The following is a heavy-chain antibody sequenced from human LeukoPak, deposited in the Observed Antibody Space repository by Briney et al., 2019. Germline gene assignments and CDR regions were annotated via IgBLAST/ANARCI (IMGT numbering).Heavy chain of an antibody. V-gene: IGHV1-69*13. Sequence: GASVKVSCKASGGTFSSYAISWVRQAPGQGLEWMGGIIPIFGTANYAQKFQGRVTITADESTSTAYMELSRLRSDDTAVYSCARDEELAYCGGDCYSSRYFQHWGQGTLVSVSS. CDR1: GGTFSSYA. J-gene: IGHJ1*01. D-gene: IGHD2-21*02. CDR3: ARDEELAYCGGDCYSSRYFQH. CDR2: IIPIFGTA.